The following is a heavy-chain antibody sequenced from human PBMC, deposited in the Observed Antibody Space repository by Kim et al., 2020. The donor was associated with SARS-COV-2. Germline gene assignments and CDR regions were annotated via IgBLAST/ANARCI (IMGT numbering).Heavy chain of an antibody. CDR3: ARTGDYDILTGYYNYGYSL. CDR2: INAGNGNT. V-gene: IGHV1-3*01. CDR1: GYTFTSYA. Sequence: ASVKVSCKASGYTFTSYAMHWVRQAPGQRLEWMGWINAGNGNTKYSQKFQGRVTITRDTSASTAYMELSSLRSEDTAVYYCARTGDYDILTGYYNYGYSLWGQGTLVTVSS. D-gene: IGHD3-9*01. J-gene: IGHJ4*02.